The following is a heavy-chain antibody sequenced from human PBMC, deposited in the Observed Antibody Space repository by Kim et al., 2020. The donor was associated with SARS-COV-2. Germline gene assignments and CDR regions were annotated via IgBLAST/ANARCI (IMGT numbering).Heavy chain of an antibody. Sequence: SVKVSCKASGGTFSSYAISWVRQAPGQGLEWMGGIIPIFGTANYAQKFQGRVTITADESTSTAYMELSSLRSEDTAVYYCARDLGRSGYYYGSGRNYNWFDPWGQGTLVTVSS. J-gene: IGHJ5*02. D-gene: IGHD3-10*01. V-gene: IGHV1-69*13. CDR2: IIPIFGTA. CDR1: GGTFSSYA. CDR3: ARDLGRSGYYYGSGRNYNWFDP.